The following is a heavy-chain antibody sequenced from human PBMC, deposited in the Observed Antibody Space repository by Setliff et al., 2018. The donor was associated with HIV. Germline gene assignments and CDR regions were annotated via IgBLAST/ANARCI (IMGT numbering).Heavy chain of an antibody. CDR2: ISPSGGST. Sequence: ASVKVSCKASGYTFSNYVMHWVRQAPGQGLEWMGIISPSGGSTSYAQKFQGRVTMTRDTSTSTVYMELSSLRSEDTAVYYCARCYYDSSGPTDAFDIWGQGTVVTVSS. J-gene: IGHJ3*02. CDR3: ARCYYDSSGPTDAFDI. D-gene: IGHD3-22*01. V-gene: IGHV1-46*01. CDR1: GYTFSNYV.